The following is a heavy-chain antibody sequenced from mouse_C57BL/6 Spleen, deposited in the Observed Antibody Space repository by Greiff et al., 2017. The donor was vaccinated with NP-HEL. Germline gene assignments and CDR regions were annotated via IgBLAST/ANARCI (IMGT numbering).Heavy chain of an antibody. V-gene: IGHV1-82*01. CDR2: IYPGDGDT. D-gene: IGHD1-1*02. CDR1: GYAFSSSW. CDR3: ANLWYLDY. J-gene: IGHJ2*01. Sequence: QVQLQQSGPELVKPGASVKISCKASGYAFSSSWMNWVKQRPGKGLEWIGRIYPGDGDTNYNGKFKGKATLTADKSSSTAYMQLSSLTSEDSAVYFCANLWYLDYWGQGTTLTVSS.